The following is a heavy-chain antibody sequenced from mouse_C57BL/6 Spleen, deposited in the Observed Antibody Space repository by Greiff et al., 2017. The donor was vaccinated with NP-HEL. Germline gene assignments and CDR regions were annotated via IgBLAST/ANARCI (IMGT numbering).Heavy chain of an antibody. D-gene: IGHD3-2*02. V-gene: IGHV1-80*01. Sequence: LVESGAELVKPGASVKISCKASGYAFSSYWMNWVKQRPGKGLEWIGQIYPGDGDTNYNGKFKGKATLTADKSSSTAYMQLSSLTSEDSAVYFCARRDSSGYSYWGQGTTLTVSS. CDR3: ARRDSSGYSY. CDR1: GYAFSSYW. J-gene: IGHJ2*01. CDR2: IYPGDGDT.